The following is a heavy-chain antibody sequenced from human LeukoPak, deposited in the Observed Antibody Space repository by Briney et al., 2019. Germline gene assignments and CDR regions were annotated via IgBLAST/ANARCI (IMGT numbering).Heavy chain of an antibody. V-gene: IGHV3-66*02. J-gene: IGHJ5*02. CDR2: IYTDGST. Sequence: GGSLRLSCAASGFTVSTNYMTWVRQAPGKGLEWDSVIYTDGSTYYADSVKGRFTISRDNSENTLFLQMNSLRIEDTAVYYCARLPSSWGQGTRVTVSS. D-gene: IGHD2-2*01. CDR3: ARLPSS. CDR1: GFTVSTNY.